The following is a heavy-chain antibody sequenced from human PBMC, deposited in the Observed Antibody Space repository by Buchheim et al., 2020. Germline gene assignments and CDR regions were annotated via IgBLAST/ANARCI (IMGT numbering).Heavy chain of an antibody. CDR2: ISSSSSYI. J-gene: IGHJ6*02. CDR1: GFTFSSYS. CDR3: ARDLGQEVVPAAILYYYYGMDV. D-gene: IGHD2-2*01. V-gene: IGHV3-21*01. Sequence: EVQLVESGGGLVKPGGSLRLSCAASGFTFSSYSMNWVRQAPGKGLEWVSSISSSSSYIYYADSVKGRFTISRDNAKNSLYLQMNSLRAEDTAVYYCARDLGQEVVPAAILYYYYGMDVWGQGTT.